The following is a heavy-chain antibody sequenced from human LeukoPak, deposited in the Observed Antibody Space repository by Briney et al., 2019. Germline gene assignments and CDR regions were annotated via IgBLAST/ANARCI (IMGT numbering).Heavy chain of an antibody. CDR1: AFTFKTYE. CDR2: ISSSGSAI. CDR3: ARAPPGNYYYMDV. J-gene: IGHJ6*03. Sequence: GGSLRLSCTASAFTFKTYEMNWVRQAPGKGLEWVSYISSSGSAIYYADSVRGRFTMSRDNAKNSLYLYMKSLRADDTAVYYCARAPPGNYYYMDVWGKGTTVIVSS. V-gene: IGHV3-48*03.